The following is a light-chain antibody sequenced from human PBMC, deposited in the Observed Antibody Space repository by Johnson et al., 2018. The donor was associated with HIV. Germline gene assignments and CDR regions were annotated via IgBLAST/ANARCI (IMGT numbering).Light chain of an antibody. CDR2: DNN. J-gene: IGLJ1*01. V-gene: IGLV1-51*01. CDR3: GTWDSSLSAYV. CDR1: SSNIGRNY. Sequence: HSVLTQPPSVSAAPGQKVTISCSGSSSNIGRNYVSWYQQLPGTAPKLLIFDNNKRPSGIPDRFSASKSGTSATLVIPGLQPGDEADYYCGTWDSSLSAYVFGTGTKVTVL.